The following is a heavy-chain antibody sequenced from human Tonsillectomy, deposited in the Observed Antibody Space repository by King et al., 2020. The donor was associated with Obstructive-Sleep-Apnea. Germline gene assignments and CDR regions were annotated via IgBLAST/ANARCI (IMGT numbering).Heavy chain of an antibody. V-gene: IGHV4-39*07. D-gene: IGHD3-3*01. CDR2: IYYSGST. J-gene: IGHJ4*02. CDR3: ARGLVTIFGVVHYFEY. CDR1: GGSISSSSYY. Sequence: QMQLQESGPGLVKPSETLSLTCTVSGGSISSSSYYWGWVRRSPGKGLEWIGSIYYSGSTYYNPSLRGRVTISVDTSKNQFSLKLSSVTAADTAVYYCARGLVTIFGVVHYFEYWGQGTLVTVSS.